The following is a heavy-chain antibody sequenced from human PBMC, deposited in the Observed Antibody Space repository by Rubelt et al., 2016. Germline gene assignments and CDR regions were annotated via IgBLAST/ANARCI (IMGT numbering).Heavy chain of an antibody. CDR1: VGSISSSS. J-gene: IGHJ6*02. D-gene: IGHD2-2*01. V-gene: IGHV3-21*01. CDR2: ISSSSSYI. Sequence: LQLQESGPGLVKPSETLSLTCTVSVGSISSSSYYWGWIRKPPGKGLEWVSSISSSSSYIYYADSVKGRFTISRDNAKNSLYLQMNRLRAEDTAVDYCAGDGVVVPAAIYGMDVWGQGTTVTVSS. CDR3: AGDGVVVPAAIYGMDV.